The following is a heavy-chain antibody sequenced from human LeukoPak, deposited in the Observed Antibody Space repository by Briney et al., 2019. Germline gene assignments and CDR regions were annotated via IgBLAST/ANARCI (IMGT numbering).Heavy chain of an antibody. CDR1: GYTFTSYA. Sequence: ASVKVSCKASGYTFTSYAIHWVRQAPGQRLEWMGWINAGNGNTKYSQKFQGRVTITRDTSASTAYMELSSLRSEDTAVYYCARMAAAGHDAFDIWGQGTMVTVSS. V-gene: IGHV1-3*01. J-gene: IGHJ3*02. D-gene: IGHD6-13*01. CDR2: INAGNGNT. CDR3: ARMAAAGHDAFDI.